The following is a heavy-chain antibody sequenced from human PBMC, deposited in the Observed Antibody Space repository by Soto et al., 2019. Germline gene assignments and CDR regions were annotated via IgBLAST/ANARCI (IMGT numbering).Heavy chain of an antibody. J-gene: IGHJ3*02. V-gene: IGHV3-53*01. CDR3: ARDLGVAGYYHSSGYYWDAFDI. Sequence: HPGGSLRLSCAASGFTVSSNYMSWVRQAPGKGLEWVSVIYSGGSTYYADSVKGRFTISRDNSKNTLYLQMNSLRAEDTAVYYCARDLGVAGYYHSSGYYWDAFDIWGQGTMVTVSS. D-gene: IGHD3-22*01. CDR2: IYSGGST. CDR1: GFTVSSNY.